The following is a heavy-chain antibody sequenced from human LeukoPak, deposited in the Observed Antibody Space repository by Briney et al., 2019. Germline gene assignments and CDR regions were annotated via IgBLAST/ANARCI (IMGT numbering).Heavy chain of an antibody. V-gene: IGHV3-23*01. Sequence: GGSLRLSCAASGFTFSNYGISWVRQAPGKGLEWLSGISGSGKNTYYADSVKGRFIISRDNSKNTLYLQMNSLRAEDTAVYYCAKFALRYCSGGSCHPFDYWGQGTLVTVSS. D-gene: IGHD2-15*01. CDR1: GFTFSNYG. CDR3: AKFALRYCSGGSCHPFDY. J-gene: IGHJ4*02. CDR2: ISGSGKNT.